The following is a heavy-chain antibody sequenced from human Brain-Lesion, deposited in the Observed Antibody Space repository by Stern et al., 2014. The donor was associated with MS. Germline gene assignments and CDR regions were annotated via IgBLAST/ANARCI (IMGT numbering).Heavy chain of an antibody. Sequence: MQLVESWGGLVTPGGSLRLSCAASGFIFSAYYMIWIRQAPGKGLEWVSYIGRSGDSIYYADSVKGRFTISRDNAKNSLYLQMNSLRAEDTAVYYCARGPRRYYGSESPNTYYYGMDVWGQGTTVTVSS. D-gene: IGHD3-10*01. CDR3: ARGPRRYYGSESPNTYYYGMDV. J-gene: IGHJ6*02. CDR1: GFIFSAYY. CDR2: IGRSGDSI. V-gene: IGHV3-11*01.